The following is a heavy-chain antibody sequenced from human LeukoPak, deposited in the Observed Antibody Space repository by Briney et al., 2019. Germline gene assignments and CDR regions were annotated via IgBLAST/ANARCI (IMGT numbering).Heavy chain of an antibody. Sequence: PSETLSLTCTVSGGSISSYYWGWIRQPPGKGLEWIGSIYYSGSTYYNPSLKSRVTISVDTSKNQFSLKLSSVTAADTAVYYCARGVYLLLLWFGELPHPYWFDPWGQGTLVTVSS. CDR1: GGSISSYY. CDR2: IYYSGST. J-gene: IGHJ5*02. D-gene: IGHD3-10*01. V-gene: IGHV4-39*07. CDR3: ARGVYLLLLWFGELPHPYWFDP.